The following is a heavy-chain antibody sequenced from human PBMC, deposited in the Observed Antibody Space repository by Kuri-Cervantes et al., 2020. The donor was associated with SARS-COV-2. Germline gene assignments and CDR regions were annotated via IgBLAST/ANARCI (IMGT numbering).Heavy chain of an antibody. Sequence: ASVKVSCKASGYTFTSYDINWVRQATGKGLEWMGGFDPEDGETIYAQKFQGRVTMTEDTSTDTAYMELSSLRSEDTAVYYCAISDYSITYDYWGQGTLVTVSS. CDR1: GYTFTSYD. V-gene: IGHV1-24*01. J-gene: IGHJ4*02. CDR2: FDPEDGET. CDR3: AISDYSITYDY. D-gene: IGHD4-11*01.